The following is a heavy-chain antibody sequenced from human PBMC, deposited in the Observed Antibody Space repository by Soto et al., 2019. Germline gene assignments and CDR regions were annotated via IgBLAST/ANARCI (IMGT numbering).Heavy chain of an antibody. V-gene: IGHV3-48*01. CDR2: ISSSSSTI. D-gene: IGHD5-18*01. Sequence: PGGSLRLSCAASGFTFSSYSMNWVRQAPGKGLEWVSYISSSSSTIYYADSVKGRFTISRDNAKNSLYLQMNSLRAEDTAVYYCARDSGYSYGPPDYWGQGTRVTVSS. CDR1: GFTFSSYS. J-gene: IGHJ4*02. CDR3: ARDSGYSYGPPDY.